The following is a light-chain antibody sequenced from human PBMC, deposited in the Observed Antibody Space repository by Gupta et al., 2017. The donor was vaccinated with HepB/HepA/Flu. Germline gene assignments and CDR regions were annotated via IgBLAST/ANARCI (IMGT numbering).Light chain of an antibody. CDR2: KVS. CDR1: QHLVYSDGNTY. V-gene: IGKV2-30*01. CDR3: VQGTHWPRT. J-gene: IGKJ1*01. Sequence: EVVMMPLSLSLLATLRQPASISCRSSQHLVYSDGNTYLHWFQQRPGQSPRRLIYKVSNRDSGVPDRFSGSGSGTDFTLTISRVEAEDVGVYYCVQGTHWPRTFGQGTKVDIK.